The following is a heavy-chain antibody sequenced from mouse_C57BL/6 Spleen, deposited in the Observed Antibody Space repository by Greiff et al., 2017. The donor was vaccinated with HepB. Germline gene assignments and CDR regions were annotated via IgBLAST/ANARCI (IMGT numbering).Heavy chain of an antibody. Sequence: EVQRVESGGGLVQPKGSLKLSCAASGFTFNTYAMHWVRQAPGKGLEWVARIRSKSSNYATYYADSVKDRFTISRDDSQSMLYLQMNNLKTEDTAMYCCVRDWYCGSSYDWYFDVWGTGTTVTVSS. D-gene: IGHD1-1*01. J-gene: IGHJ1*03. CDR3: VRDWYCGSSYDWYFDV. CDR1: GFTFNTYA. V-gene: IGHV10-3*01. CDR2: IRSKSSNYAT.